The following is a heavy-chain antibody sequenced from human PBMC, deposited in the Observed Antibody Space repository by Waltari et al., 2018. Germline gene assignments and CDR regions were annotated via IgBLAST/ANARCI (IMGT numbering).Heavy chain of an antibody. CDR1: GYSIHSGFY. V-gene: IGHV4-38-2*01. CDR3: VARPTVTNSRYFDS. J-gene: IGHJ4*02. CDR2: VYYGGTT. D-gene: IGHD4-17*01. Sequence: QVQLQESGPGLVKPSETLSLTCGVSGYSIHSGFYWAWLRQPPGKGLEWIGSVYYGGTTYFNSSLNSRATISKDASENQFSLRLRFVTAADTAVYFCVARPTVTNSRYFDSWGQGILVIVSS.